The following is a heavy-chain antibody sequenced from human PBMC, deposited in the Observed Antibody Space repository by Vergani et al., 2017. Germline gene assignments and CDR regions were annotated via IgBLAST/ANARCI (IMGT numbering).Heavy chain of an antibody. CDR2: IIPILGIA. J-gene: IGHJ4*02. CDR1: GGTFSSYA. Sequence: QVQLVQSGAEVKKPGSSVKVSCKASGGTFSSYAISWVRQAPGQGLEWMGRIIPILGIANYAQKLQGRVTITADKATSTAYMELSSLRSEDTAVYYCARSYYYDSSCALDYWGQGTLVTVSS. CDR3: ARSYYYDSSCALDY. V-gene: IGHV1-69*04. D-gene: IGHD3-22*01.